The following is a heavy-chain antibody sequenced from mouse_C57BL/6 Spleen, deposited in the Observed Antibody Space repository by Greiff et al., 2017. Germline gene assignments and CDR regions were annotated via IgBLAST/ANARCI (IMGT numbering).Heavy chain of an antibody. V-gene: IGHV1-52*01. CDR3: AREGNPWYFDV. CDR1: GYTFTSYR. CDR2: FDPSDSET. J-gene: IGHJ1*03. Sequence: QVQLQQPGAELVRPGSSVKLSCKASGYTFTSYRMHWVKQRPIQGLEWIGNFDPSDSETHYNQKFKDKATLTVDKSSTTGYMQLSSLTSEDSAVDDCAREGNPWYFDVWGTGTTVTVSS.